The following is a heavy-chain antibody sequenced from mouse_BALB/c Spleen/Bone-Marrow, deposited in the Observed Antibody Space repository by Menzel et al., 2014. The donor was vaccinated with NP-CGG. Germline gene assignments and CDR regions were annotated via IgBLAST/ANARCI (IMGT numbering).Heavy chain of an antibody. CDR2: INPDSSTI. CDR3: ARLNYYGNLFV. CDR1: GFDFSRLW. D-gene: IGHD1-1*01. V-gene: IGHV4-1*02. Sequence: EVQLQQSGGGLVQPGGSLKLSCAASGFDFSRLWMSWVRQAPGKGLEWIGEINPDSSTINYTPSLKDKFIISRDNAKNTLYLRMSKVRSEDTALYYCARLNYYGNLFVWGAGTTVTVSS. J-gene: IGHJ1*01.